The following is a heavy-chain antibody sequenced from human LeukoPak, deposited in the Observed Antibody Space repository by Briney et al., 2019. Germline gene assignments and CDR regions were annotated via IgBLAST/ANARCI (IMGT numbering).Heavy chain of an antibody. J-gene: IGHJ4*02. Sequence: SEALSLTCAVCGGSFSGYYWSWIRQPPGKGLEWIGEINHSGSTNYNPSLKSRVTISVDTSKNQFSLKLSSVTAADTAVYYCARVAPAATRFDYWGQGTLVTVSS. V-gene: IGHV4-34*01. CDR1: GGSFSGYY. D-gene: IGHD2-2*01. CDR2: INHSGST. CDR3: ARVAPAATRFDY.